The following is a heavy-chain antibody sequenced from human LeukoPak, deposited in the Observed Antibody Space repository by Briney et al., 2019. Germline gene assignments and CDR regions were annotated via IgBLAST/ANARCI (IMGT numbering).Heavy chain of an antibody. V-gene: IGHV3-53*01. J-gene: IGHJ3*02. CDR3: ATASHYYDRSGAYDAFDI. CDR2: IYSGGDT. Sequence: GGSLRLSCAASGFTVSSNYMSWVRQAPGKGLEWVSVIYSGGDTYYTDSAKGRFTISRDNSKNTLYLQMKSLRAEDTAMYYCATASHYYDRSGAYDAFDIWGQGTMVTVSS. D-gene: IGHD3-22*01. CDR1: GFTVSSNY.